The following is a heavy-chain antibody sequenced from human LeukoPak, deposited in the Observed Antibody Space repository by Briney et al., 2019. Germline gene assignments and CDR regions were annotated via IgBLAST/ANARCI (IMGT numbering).Heavy chain of an antibody. CDR2: INQDGSEK. CDR3: ARDGGFDCLSTRCYDLSLDY. CDR1: GFTFDDYW. Sequence: PGGSLRLSCAASGFTFDDYWMSWVRQAPGQGLEWVANINQDGSEKYYLDSAKGRFTISRDNARNSLYLQVNSLRADDTAVYYCARDGGFDCLSTRCYDLSLDYWGQGTLVTVSS. V-gene: IGHV3-7*01. J-gene: IGHJ4*02. D-gene: IGHD2-2*01.